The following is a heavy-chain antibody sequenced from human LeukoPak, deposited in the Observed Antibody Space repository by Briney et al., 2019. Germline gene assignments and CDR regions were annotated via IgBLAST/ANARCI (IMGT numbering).Heavy chain of an antibody. V-gene: IGHV3-11*01. CDR1: GFTFSDYY. CDR2: ISIGGTTI. J-gene: IGHJ3*02. D-gene: IGHD3-10*01. Sequence: PGGSLRLSCAASGFTFSDYYMSWIRQAPGKGLEWVSYISIGGTTIYYADSVKGRFTISRDNAKNSLYLQMNSLRAEDTAVYYCARDHVNHYGSGSYYPPTNAFDIWGQGTVVTVSS. CDR3: ARDHVNHYGSGSYYPPTNAFDI.